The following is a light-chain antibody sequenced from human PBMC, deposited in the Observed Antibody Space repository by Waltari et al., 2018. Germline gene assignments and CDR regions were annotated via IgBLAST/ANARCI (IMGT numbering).Light chain of an antibody. Sequence: QSALTQPASVPGSPGHLIPISCTGNSSVVGFYNLVSWYQQHPDKAPKLMVYEVIERPSGVSNRFSGSKSGNTASLTISGLQAEDEADYYCCSYAGRNIWVFGGGTKLTVL. V-gene: IGLV2-23*02. J-gene: IGLJ3*02. CDR1: SSVVGFYNL. CDR3: CSYAGRNIWV. CDR2: EVI.